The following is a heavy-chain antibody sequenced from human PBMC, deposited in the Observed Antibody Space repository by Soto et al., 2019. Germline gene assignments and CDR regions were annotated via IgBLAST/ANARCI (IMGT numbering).Heavy chain of an antibody. J-gene: IGHJ6*02. CDR3: AREGGYFDSSGSGVYHYYGVDV. Sequence: SETLSLTCTVSGGPISPYYWSWIRQPAGKGLERIGRIYYTGSTNYNPPLKSRVSMSLDTARNQISLKVNFVTAADTAVYYCAREGGYFDSSGSGVYHYYGVDVWGRGTTVTVSS. D-gene: IGHD3-22*01. CDR2: IYYTGST. V-gene: IGHV4-4*07. CDR1: GGPISPYY.